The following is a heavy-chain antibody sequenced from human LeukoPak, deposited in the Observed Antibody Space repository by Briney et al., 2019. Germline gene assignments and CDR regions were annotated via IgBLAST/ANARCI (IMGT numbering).Heavy chain of an antibody. J-gene: IGHJ4*02. CDR2: INPNSGGT. D-gene: IGHD3-16*01. CDR3: AREKEGFGY. Sequence: ASVKVSCKASGYTFTGYYLNWVRQAPGQGLEWVGHINPNSGGTNYAQKFQGRVTMTRDTSISTAYMELSRLRSDDTAVYYCAREKEGFGYWGQGTLVTVSS. CDR1: GYTFTGYY. V-gene: IGHV1-2*06.